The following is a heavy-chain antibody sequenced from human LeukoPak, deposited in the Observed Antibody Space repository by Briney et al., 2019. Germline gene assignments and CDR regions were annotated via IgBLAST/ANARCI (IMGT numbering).Heavy chain of an antibody. J-gene: IGHJ4*02. V-gene: IGHV4-31*03. Sequence: SQTLSLTCTVSGGSISSGGYCWSWIRQHPGKGLEWIGYIYYSGSTYYNPSLKSRVTISVDTSKNQFSLKLSSVTAADTAVYYCARVGSTSWEVDYWGQGTLVTVSS. D-gene: IGHD2-2*01. CDR1: GGSISSGGYC. CDR3: ARVGSTSWEVDY. CDR2: IYYSGST.